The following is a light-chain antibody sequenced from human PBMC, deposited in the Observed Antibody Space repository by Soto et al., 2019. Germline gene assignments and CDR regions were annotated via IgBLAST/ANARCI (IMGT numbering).Light chain of an antibody. CDR3: QQDDSFSVT. J-gene: IGKJ1*01. CDR1: QRISGW. Sequence: IHMTPSPATLSSSVVDTVTMTCRASQRISGWLAWHQQKPGKAPKLLIYDVSALKRGVPPRFSGSGSGTEFTLTICSLQPEDFATYYCQQDDSFSVTFCQGTKVDIK. V-gene: IGKV1-5*01. CDR2: DVS.